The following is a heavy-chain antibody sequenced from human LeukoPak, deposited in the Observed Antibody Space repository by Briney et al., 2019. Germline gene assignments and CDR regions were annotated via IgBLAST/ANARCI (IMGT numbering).Heavy chain of an antibody. CDR3: AKGSTIALVVVTEDSYYFDY. CDR1: GFTFSSYA. Sequence: PGGSLRLSCAASGFTFSSYAMSWVRQAPGKGLEWVSAISGSGGSTYYADSVKGWFTISRDNYKNTLYLQMNSLRAEDTAVYYCAKGSTIALVVVTEDSYYFDYWGQGTLITVSS. J-gene: IGHJ4*02. CDR2: ISGSGGST. D-gene: IGHD2-21*02. V-gene: IGHV3-23*01.